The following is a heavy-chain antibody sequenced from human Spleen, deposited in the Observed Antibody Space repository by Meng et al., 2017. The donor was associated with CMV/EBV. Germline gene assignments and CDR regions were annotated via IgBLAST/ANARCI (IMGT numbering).Heavy chain of an antibody. Sequence: GESLKISCAASGFTFSSYWMHWVRQAPGKGLVWVSRINSDVSSTGYADSVKGRFTISRDNAKNTLYLQMTSLRAEDTAVYYCTRVIDWNPFDYWGQGTLVTVSS. D-gene: IGHD1-1*01. CDR1: GFTFSSYW. J-gene: IGHJ4*02. CDR2: INSDVSST. CDR3: TRVIDWNPFDY. V-gene: IGHV3-74*01.